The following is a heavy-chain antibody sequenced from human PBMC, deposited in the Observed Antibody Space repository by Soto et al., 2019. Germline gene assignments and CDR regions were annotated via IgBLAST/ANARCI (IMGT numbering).Heavy chain of an antibody. V-gene: IGHV3-30-3*01. CDR1: GFTFSSYA. Sequence: QVQLVESGGGVVQPGRSLRLSCAASGFTFSSYAMHWVRQAPGKGLEWVAVISYDGGNKYYADSVKGRFTISRDNSKNTLYLQMNSLRAEDTAVYYCARESTVTTKAFDIWGQGTMVTVSS. J-gene: IGHJ3*02. CDR3: ARESTVTTKAFDI. CDR2: ISYDGGNK. D-gene: IGHD4-17*01.